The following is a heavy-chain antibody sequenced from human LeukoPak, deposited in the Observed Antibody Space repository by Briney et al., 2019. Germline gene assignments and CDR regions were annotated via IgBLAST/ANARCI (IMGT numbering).Heavy chain of an antibody. V-gene: IGHV4-59*01. CDR3: ARDKYYYGSGEGNWFDP. Sequence: SETLSLTCAVYGGSFSGNYWSWIRQPPGKGLEWIGYIYYSGSTNYNPSLKSRVTISVDTSKNQFSLKLSSVTAADTAVYYCARDKYYYGSGEGNWFDPWGQGTLVTVSS. CDR2: IYYSGST. CDR1: GGSFSGNY. D-gene: IGHD3-10*01. J-gene: IGHJ5*02.